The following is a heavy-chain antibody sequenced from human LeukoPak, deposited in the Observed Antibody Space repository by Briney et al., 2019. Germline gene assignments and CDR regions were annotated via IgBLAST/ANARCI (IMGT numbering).Heavy chain of an antibody. D-gene: IGHD5-18*01. J-gene: IGHJ4*02. CDR1: GLTFSNFG. V-gene: IGHV3-48*02. CDR2: ISNGSHTI. Sequence: GGSLRLSCAASGLTFSNFGMSWVRQAPGRGLEWVSYISNGSHTIYYADSVKGRFTISRDDAKDSLFLQMNSLRDEDTALYYCAREGSSYSTFDYWGQGTLVAVSS. CDR3: AREGSSYSTFDY.